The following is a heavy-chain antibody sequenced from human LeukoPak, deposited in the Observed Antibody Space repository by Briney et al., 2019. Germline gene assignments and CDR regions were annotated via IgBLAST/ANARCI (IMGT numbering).Heavy chain of an antibody. V-gene: IGHV4-59*11. CDR2: IYYSGST. CDR3: AREPSTVPMTGPDY. Sequence: ADPLSLLCTLSGGLHSILYWMDMPPPPGKALVGIGHIYYSGSTNYNPSLKSRVTISIDTSKNQSPPKLPSVPAADPAVYYCAREPSTVPMTGPDYWGQGTLVTVSS. J-gene: IGHJ4*02. D-gene: IGHD3-9*01. CDR1: GGLHSILY.